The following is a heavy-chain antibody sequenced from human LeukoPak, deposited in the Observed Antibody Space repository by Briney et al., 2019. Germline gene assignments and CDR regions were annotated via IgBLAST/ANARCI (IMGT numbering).Heavy chain of an antibody. Sequence: SETLSLTCTVSGASFSSSTYYWGWIRQPPGKGLEWIGSIYYSGSTYYNPSLKSRVTMSVDTSKNQFSLKLSSVTAADTAVYYCARHAGGISATGTRPFDYWGQGSLVTVSS. D-gene: IGHD6-13*01. CDR3: ARHAGGISATGTRPFDY. V-gene: IGHV4-39*01. CDR2: IYYSGST. J-gene: IGHJ4*02. CDR1: GASFSSSTYY.